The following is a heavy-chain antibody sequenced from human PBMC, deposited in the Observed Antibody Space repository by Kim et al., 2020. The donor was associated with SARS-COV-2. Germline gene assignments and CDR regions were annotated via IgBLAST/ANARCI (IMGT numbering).Heavy chain of an antibody. CDR1: GFTFSSYG. CDR3: ANSQYCSGGSCYPHYFDY. V-gene: IGHV3-30*18. CDR2: ISYDGSNK. D-gene: IGHD2-15*01. J-gene: IGHJ4*02. Sequence: GGSLRLSCAASGFTFSSYGMHWVRQAPGKGLEWVAVISYDGSNKYYADSVKGRFTISRDNSKNTLYLQMNSLRAEDTAVYYCANSQYCSGGSCYPHYFDYWGQGTLVTVSS.